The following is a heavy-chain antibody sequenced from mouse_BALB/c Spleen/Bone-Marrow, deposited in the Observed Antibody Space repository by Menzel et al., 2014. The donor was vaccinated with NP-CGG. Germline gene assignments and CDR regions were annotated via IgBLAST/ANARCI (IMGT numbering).Heavy chain of an antibody. J-gene: IGHJ2*01. Sequence: QVHVKQSGAELVRPGSSVKISCKASGYTFSSYWMNWVKQRPGQGLEWIVRIYPGDGDTNYNGKFKGKATLTADKSSSTAYMQLSSLTSEDSAVHFCARDGIDYWGQGTTLTVSS. D-gene: IGHD1-2*01. CDR3: ARDGIDY. CDR1: GYTFSSYW. CDR2: IYPGDGDT. V-gene: IGHV1-80*01.